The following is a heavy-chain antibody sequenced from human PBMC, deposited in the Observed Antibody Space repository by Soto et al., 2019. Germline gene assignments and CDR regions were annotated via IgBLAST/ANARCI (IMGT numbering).Heavy chain of an antibody. Sequence: GGSLRLSCAASGFTVSSNYVSWVRQAPGKGLEWVSVIYSGGSTYYADSVKGRFTISRDNSKNTLYLQMNSLRAEDTAVYYCARDIAAAGTNWLAPWGQGTLVTVSS. D-gene: IGHD6-13*01. J-gene: IGHJ5*02. CDR3: ARDIAAAGTNWLAP. CDR2: IYSGGST. V-gene: IGHV3-66*01. CDR1: GFTVSSNY.